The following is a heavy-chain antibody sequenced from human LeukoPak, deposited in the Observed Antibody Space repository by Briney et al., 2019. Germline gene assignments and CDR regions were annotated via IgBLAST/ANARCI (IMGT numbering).Heavy chain of an antibody. Sequence: GESLKISCQGSGYLFTSYWIGWVRQMPGKGLEWMGLIYPGNSEAKYSPSFQGQVTISADNSVNNAYVQWSSLKASHTALHYFATHRATAPARWAQGTLVTVSS. J-gene: IGHJ4*02. CDR2: IYPGNSEA. CDR1: GYLFTSYW. V-gene: IGHV5-51*01. CDR3: ATHRATAPAR.